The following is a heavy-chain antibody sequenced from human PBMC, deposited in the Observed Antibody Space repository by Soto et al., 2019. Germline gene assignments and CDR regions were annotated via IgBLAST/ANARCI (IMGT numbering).Heavy chain of an antibody. Sequence: ATLSLTCSVSGDSINSRYWSWIRQPPGKGLEWIGYIDYVGSTNYAPSLQSRVTMSVDTSKNQVSLKLRYVTAADTAVYYCVRQRGNYFDFWGQGTLVTVSS. CDR2: IDYVGST. J-gene: IGHJ4*02. V-gene: IGHV4-59*11. CDR1: GDSINSRY. D-gene: IGHD3-10*01. CDR3: VRQRGNYFDF.